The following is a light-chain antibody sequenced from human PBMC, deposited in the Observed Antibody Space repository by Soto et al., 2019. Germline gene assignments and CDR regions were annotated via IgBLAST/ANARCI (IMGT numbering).Light chain of an antibody. J-gene: IGKJ2*01. CDR3: QQYGSSPPYT. V-gene: IGKV3-20*01. CDR2: GSS. CDR1: QSVSNNY. Sequence: EVVLTQSPGTLSLSPGERATLSCRASQSVSNNYLAWYQQKPGQSPKLLIFGSSDRATGIPDRFSGSGSGXXXXXXXSXXXXXXXAVYYCQQYGSSPPYTFGQGTKLEIK.